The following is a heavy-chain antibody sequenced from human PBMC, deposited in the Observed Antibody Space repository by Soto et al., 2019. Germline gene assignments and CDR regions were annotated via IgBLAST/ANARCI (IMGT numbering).Heavy chain of an antibody. V-gene: IGHV3-30*18. Sequence: QVQLVESGGGVVQPGRSLRLSCAASGFTFSSYDMHWVRQAPGKGLEWVAVISYDGSNKYYADSVKGRFTISRDNSKNTLYLQRNSLRAEDTAVYYCAKAHSSGWYYFDYWGQGTLVAVSS. CDR1: GFTFSSYD. CDR3: AKAHSSGWYYFDY. D-gene: IGHD6-19*01. J-gene: IGHJ4*02. CDR2: ISYDGSNK.